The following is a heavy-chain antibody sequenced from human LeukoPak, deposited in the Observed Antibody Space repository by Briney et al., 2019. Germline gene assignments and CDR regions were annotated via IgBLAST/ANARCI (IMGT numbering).Heavy chain of an antibody. CDR3: ARTRLSEYYFDY. CDR2: IFYSGST. J-gene: IGHJ4*02. CDR1: GGSISSFY. D-gene: IGHD2-21*02. V-gene: IGHV4-59*01. Sequence: PSETLSLTCTVSGGSISSFYWSWIRQPPGSGLEWIGCIFYSGSTNYNPSLKSRVTISVDTSKDQFSLNLSSVAAADTAVYYCARTRLSEYYFDYWGQGIPVTVSS.